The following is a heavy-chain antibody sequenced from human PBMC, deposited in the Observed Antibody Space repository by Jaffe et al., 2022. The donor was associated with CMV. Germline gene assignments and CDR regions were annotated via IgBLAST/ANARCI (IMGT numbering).Heavy chain of an antibody. J-gene: IGHJ6*02. Sequence: QVQLVQSGAEVKKPGASVKVSCKASGYTFTSYYMHWVRQAPGQGLEWMGIINPSGGSTSYAQKFQGRVTMTRDTSTSTVYMELSSLRSEDTAVYYCARAVGAADRYYYYGMDVWGQGTTVTVSS. CDR2: INPSGGST. CDR1: GYTFTSYY. CDR3: ARAVGAADRYYYYGMDV. D-gene: IGHD1-26*01. V-gene: IGHV1-46*01.